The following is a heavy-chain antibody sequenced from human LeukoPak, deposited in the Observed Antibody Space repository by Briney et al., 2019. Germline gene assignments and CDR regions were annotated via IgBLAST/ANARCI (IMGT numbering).Heavy chain of an antibody. J-gene: IGHJ3*01. Sequence: GGSLRLSCAASGFTFSSYWMHWVRQAPGKGLVWVASIKQDGSEKYYLDSVKGRFIISRDNAKNSLYVEMNSLRAEDTAVYFCVRLSGSHGGVFDFWGQGTMVTVSS. D-gene: IGHD1-26*01. CDR1: GFTFSSYW. V-gene: IGHV3-7*01. CDR2: IKQDGSEK. CDR3: VRLSGSHGGVFDF.